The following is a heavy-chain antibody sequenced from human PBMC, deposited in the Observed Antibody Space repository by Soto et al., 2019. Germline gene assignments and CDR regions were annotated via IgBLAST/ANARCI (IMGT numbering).Heavy chain of an antibody. CDR3: AKADIVATSTGDAFDI. J-gene: IGHJ3*02. D-gene: IGHD5-12*01. CDR2: ISGSGGST. V-gene: IGHV3-23*01. Sequence: GESLKISCAASGFTFSSYAMSWVRQAPGKGLEWVSAISGSGGSTYYADSVKGRFTISRDNSKNTLYLQMNSLRAEDTAVYYCAKADIVATSTGDAFDIWGQGTMVTVSS. CDR1: GFTFSSYA.